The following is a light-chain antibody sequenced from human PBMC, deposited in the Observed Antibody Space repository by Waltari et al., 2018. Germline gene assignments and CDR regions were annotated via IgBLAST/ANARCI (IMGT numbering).Light chain of an antibody. Sequence: QSVLTPPPSAPGAPGQIVTTACTGIGANLGAGHDVHWYQQIPGSAPKVLIYRDDNRPSGVPGRFSGSKSGTSASLSVTGLHVEDEADYFCQSFDRDLNAVLFGGGTKLTVL. CDR3: QSFDRDLNAVL. J-gene: IGLJ2*01. V-gene: IGLV1-40*01. CDR1: GANLGAGHD. CDR2: RDD.